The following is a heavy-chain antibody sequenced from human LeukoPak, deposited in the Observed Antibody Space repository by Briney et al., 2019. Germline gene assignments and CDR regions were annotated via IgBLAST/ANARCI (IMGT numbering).Heavy chain of an antibody. V-gene: IGHV3-23*01. CDR1: GFTFSSYG. CDR2: IGGSAYNT. Sequence: GGSLRLSCAASGFTFSSYGMSWVRQAPGKGLEWVSTIGGSAYNTYYADSVKGRFSISRDNSANTVFLQMNRLGAEDTAVYYCVIHSGSYFIYHIDSWGQGSPVTVSS. D-gene: IGHD3-10*01. J-gene: IGHJ4*02. CDR3: VIHSGSYFIYHIDS.